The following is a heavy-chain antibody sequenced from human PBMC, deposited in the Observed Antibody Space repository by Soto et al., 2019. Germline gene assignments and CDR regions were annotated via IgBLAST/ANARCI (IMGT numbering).Heavy chain of an antibody. Sequence: ASVKVSCKSSGYRFETYAMSWVRQAPGQGLEWMGWISAYNIDTYYEQKFQDRVTMTTDTSTGTAYMELRSLRSDDTAVYYCARGHGVIIGAMDVWGQGTTVTVAS. CDR3: ARGHGVIIGAMDV. CDR2: ISAYNIDT. J-gene: IGHJ6*02. D-gene: IGHD3-3*01. CDR1: GYRFETYA. V-gene: IGHV1-18*01.